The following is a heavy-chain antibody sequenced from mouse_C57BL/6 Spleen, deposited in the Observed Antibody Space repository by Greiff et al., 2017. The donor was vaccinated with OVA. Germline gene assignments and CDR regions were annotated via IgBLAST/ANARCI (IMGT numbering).Heavy chain of an antibody. CDR2: INPGSGGT. D-gene: IGHD4-1*01. CDR1: GYAFTNYL. V-gene: IGHV1-54*01. CDR3: ARSLGRAMDY. J-gene: IGHJ4*01. Sequence: QVQLQQSGAELVRPGTSVKVSCKASGYAFTNYLIEWVKQRPGQGLEWIGVINPGSGGTKYNEKFKGKATLTVDTSSSTAYMQLSSLTSEDSAVYFCARSLGRAMDYWGQGTSVTVSS.